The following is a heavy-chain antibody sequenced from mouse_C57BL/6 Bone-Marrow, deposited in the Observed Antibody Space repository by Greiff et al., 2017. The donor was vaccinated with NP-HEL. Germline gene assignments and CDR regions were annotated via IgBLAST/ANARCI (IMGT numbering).Heavy chain of an antibody. CDR2: IYPRDGST. CDR3: AILYYDYWYFDV. J-gene: IGHJ1*03. Sequence: VQLQESDAELVKPGASVKISCKVSGYTFTDHTIHWMKQRPEQGLEWIGYIYPRDGSTKYNEKFKGQATLTADKSSSTAYMQLNSLTSEDSAVYFCAILYYDYWYFDVWGTGTTVTVSS. CDR1: GYTFTDHT. V-gene: IGHV1-78*01. D-gene: IGHD2-4*01.